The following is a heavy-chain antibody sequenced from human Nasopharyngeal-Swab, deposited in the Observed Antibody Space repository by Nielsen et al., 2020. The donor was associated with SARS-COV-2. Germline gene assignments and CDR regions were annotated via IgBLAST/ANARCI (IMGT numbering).Heavy chain of an antibody. J-gene: IGHJ6*03. CDR2: IYSGGST. Sequence: VRQAPGKGLEWGSVIYSGGSTYYADSVKGRFTIPRDNSKNTLYLQMNSLRAEDTAVYYCARDRFSGYMDVWGKGTTVTVSS. V-gene: IGHV3-53*01. D-gene: IGHD6-25*01. CDR3: ARDRFSGYMDV.